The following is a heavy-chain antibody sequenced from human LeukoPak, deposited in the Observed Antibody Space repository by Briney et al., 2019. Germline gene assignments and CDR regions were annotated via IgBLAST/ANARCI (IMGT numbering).Heavy chain of an antibody. V-gene: IGHV4-59*01. CDR1: GGSISSYY. D-gene: IGHD3-10*01. Sequence: SETLSLTCTVSGGSISSYYWSWIRQPPGKGLEWIGYIYYSGSTNYNPSLKSRVTISVDTSKNQFSLKLSSVTAADTAVYYCARVPSYGSGSYYLNWFDPWGQGTLVTVSS. J-gene: IGHJ5*02. CDR2: IYYSGST. CDR3: ARVPSYGSGSYYLNWFDP.